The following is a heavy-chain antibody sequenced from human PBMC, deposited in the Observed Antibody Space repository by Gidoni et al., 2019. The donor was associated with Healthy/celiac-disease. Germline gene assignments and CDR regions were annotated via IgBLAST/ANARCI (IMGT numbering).Heavy chain of an antibody. V-gene: IGHV1-46*01. D-gene: IGHD2-15*01. CDR1: GYTFTSYY. J-gene: IGHJ6*03. CDR2: INPSGGST. Sequence: QVQLVQSGAEVKKPGASVKVSCKASGYTFTSYYMHWVRQAPGQGLEWMGRINPSGGSTSYAQKFQGRVTMTRETSTSTVYMELSSLRSEDTAMYYCARDKGNGSGALYYMDVWGKGTTVTVSS. CDR3: ARDKGNGSGALYYMDV.